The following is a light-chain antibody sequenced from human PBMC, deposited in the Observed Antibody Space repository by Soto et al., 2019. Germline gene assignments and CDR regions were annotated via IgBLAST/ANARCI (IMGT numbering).Light chain of an antibody. J-gene: IGLJ3*02. V-gene: IGLV4-69*01. Sequence: QPVLTQSPSASASLGASVKLTCTLGSGHSRYAVAWHQQRPEKGPRFLIKLNSDGSHNRGDAIPDRFSGSSSGAERYLTIPSLQSDDEADYHCQTWGTDILVFGGGTKLTVL. CDR3: QTWGTDILV. CDR1: SGHSRYA. CDR2: LNSDGSH.